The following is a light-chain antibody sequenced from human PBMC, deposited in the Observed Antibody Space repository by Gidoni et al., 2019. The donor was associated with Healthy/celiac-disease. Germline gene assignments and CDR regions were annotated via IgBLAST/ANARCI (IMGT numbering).Light chain of an antibody. CDR2: RNN. V-gene: IGLV1-47*01. CDR1: SSNIGSNF. CDR3: AAWDDSLWV. J-gene: IGLJ3*02. Sequence: QSVLTQPPSASGTPGQRVTISCSGSSSNIGSNFVYWYQQFPGTAPKLLIYRNNQRPSGVPDRFSGSKSGTSASLAISGLRSEDEADYYCAAWDDSLWVFGGGTKLTVL.